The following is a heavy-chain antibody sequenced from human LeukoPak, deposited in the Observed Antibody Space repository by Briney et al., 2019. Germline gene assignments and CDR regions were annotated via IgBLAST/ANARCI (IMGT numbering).Heavy chain of an antibody. CDR2: IYHSGST. Sequence: SETLSLTCSVSGYSISSGYYWGWIRQPPGKGLEWIGHIYHSGSTYYNPSLKSRVTISVDTSKNQFSLKLSSVTAADTAVYYCARGARYYCSSTSCYFDYWGQGTLVTVSS. D-gene: IGHD2-2*01. J-gene: IGHJ4*02. CDR3: ARGARYYCSSTSCYFDY. CDR1: GYSISSGYY. V-gene: IGHV4-38-2*02.